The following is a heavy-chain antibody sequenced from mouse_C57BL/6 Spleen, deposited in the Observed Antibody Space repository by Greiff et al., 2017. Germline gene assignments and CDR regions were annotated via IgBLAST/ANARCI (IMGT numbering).Heavy chain of an antibody. V-gene: IGHV1-64*01. Sequence: VKLQQPGAELVKPGASVKLSCKASGYTFTSYWMHWVKQRPGQGLEWIGMIHPNSGSTNYNEKFKSKATLTVDKSSSTAYMQLSSLTSEDSAVYYCARAGRYAMDYWGQGTSVTVSS. CDR1: GYTFTSYW. D-gene: IGHD4-1*01. CDR2: IHPNSGST. CDR3: ARAGRYAMDY. J-gene: IGHJ4*01.